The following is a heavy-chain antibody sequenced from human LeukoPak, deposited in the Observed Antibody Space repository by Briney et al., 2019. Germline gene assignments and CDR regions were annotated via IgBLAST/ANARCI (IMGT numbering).Heavy chain of an antibody. Sequence: GGSLRLSCAASGFSFSRYWMHWVRQAPGKGLVWVSRMNSDGSSTNYADSVKCRFTISRDNAKNILYLQMNSLRAEDTAVYHCATGHYYDSSGYYPLPDAFDIWGQGTMVTVSS. J-gene: IGHJ3*02. CDR3: ATGHYYDSSGYYPLPDAFDI. CDR2: MNSDGSST. CDR1: GFSFSRYW. D-gene: IGHD3-22*01. V-gene: IGHV3-74*01.